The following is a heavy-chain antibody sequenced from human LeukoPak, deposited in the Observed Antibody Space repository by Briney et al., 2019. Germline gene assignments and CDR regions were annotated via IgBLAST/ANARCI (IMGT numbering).Heavy chain of an antibody. D-gene: IGHD5-18*01. V-gene: IGHV3-30*02. J-gene: IGHJ4*02. CDR2: IRYDGSNT. Sequence: PGGSLRLSCAASGFTFSSYSMNWVRQAPGKGLEWVAFIRYDGSNTYYADSVKGRFTISRDNSKNTLYLQMNSLRAEDTAVYYCAKDPGYSYGTSFDYWGQGTLVTVSS. CDR3: AKDPGYSYGTSFDY. CDR1: GFTFSSYS.